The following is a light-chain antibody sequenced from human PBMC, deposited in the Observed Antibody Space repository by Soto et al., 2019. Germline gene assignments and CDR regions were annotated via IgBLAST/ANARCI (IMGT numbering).Light chain of an antibody. CDR2: EVS. J-gene: IGLJ1*01. CDR1: SSDVGTYNY. CDR3: SSYTTSSTLYV. V-gene: IGLV2-14*01. Sequence: QSALTQPASVSGSPGQSITISCTGTSSDVGTYNYVSWYQQQPGKAPKLLIYEVSNWPSGISDRFSGSKSGNTASLTISGLQAEDEADYYCSSYTTSSTLYVFGTGTKLTVL.